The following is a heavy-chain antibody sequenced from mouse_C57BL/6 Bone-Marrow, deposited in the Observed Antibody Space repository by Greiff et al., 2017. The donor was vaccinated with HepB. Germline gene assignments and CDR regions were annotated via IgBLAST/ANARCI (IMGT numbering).Heavy chain of an antibody. V-gene: IGHV10-3*01. J-gene: IGHJ4*01. Sequence: EVQLVESGGGLVQPKGSLKLSCAASGFTFNTYAMHWVRQAPGKGLEWVARIRSKSSNYATYYADSVKDRFTISRDDSQSMLYLQMNNLKTEDTAMYYCVRGGLPLSYYYAMDYWGQGTSVTVSS. D-gene: IGHD2-10*01. CDR1: GFTFNTYA. CDR2: IRSKSSNYAT. CDR3: VRGGLPLSYYYAMDY.